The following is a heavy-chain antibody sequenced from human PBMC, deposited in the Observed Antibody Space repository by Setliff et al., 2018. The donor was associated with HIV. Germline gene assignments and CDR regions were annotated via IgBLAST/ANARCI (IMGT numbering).Heavy chain of an antibody. D-gene: IGHD5-12*01. CDR2: INHSGST. CDR1: GGSFSDYY. CDR3: ARRGAYGYDYFGY. Sequence: SETLSLTCAVYGGSFSDYYWTWIRQPPGKGLEWIGEINHSGSTNCNPSLKSRVTISVDTSKNQFSLKLTSVTAADTAVYYCARRGAYGYDYFGYWGPGTLVTVSS. V-gene: IGHV4-34*01. J-gene: IGHJ4*02.